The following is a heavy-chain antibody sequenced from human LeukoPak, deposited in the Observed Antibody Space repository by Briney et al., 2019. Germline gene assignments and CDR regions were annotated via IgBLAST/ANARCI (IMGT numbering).Heavy chain of an antibody. CDR2: IYSGGST. J-gene: IGHJ3*02. CDR1: GFTVSSNY. V-gene: IGHV3-66*02. Sequence: GGSLRLSCAASGFTVSSNYMSWVRQAPGKGLEWVSVIYSGGSTYYADSVKGRFTISRGNSKNTLYLQMNSLRAEDTAVYYCARDPPYFDSTGAFDIWGQGTMVTVSS. D-gene: IGHD3-9*01. CDR3: ARDPPYFDSTGAFDI.